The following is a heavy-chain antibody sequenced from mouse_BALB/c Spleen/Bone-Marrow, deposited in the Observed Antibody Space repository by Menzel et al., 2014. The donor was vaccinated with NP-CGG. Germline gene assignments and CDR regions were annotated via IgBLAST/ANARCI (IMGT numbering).Heavy chain of an antibody. Sequence: VQLQQSGAELAKPGAPVKMSCKASGYTFTSYWMHWVKQRPGQGLEWIGYINPSTGYTEYSQKFKDKATLTADKSSSTAYMQLSSLTPEDSAVYYCARSRTGTYFDYWGQGTTLTVSS. D-gene: IGHD4-1*01. CDR3: ARSRTGTYFDY. V-gene: IGHV1-7*01. CDR2: INPSTGYT. CDR1: GYTFTSYW. J-gene: IGHJ2*01.